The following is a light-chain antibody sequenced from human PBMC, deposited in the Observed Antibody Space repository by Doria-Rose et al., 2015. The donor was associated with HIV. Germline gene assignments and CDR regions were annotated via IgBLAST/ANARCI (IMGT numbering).Light chain of an antibody. CDR1: SSTLGHHY. V-gene: IGLV1-51*02. CDR2: KND. Sequence: RVTIPCSGSSSTLGHHYVSWYQLLPGTAPKLLIYKNDKRPSGIPDRFSGSKSGTSATLGITGLQTGDEADYYCGTWDTSLSTGGVFGTGTKVTGL. J-gene: IGLJ1*01. CDR3: GTWDTSLSTGGV.